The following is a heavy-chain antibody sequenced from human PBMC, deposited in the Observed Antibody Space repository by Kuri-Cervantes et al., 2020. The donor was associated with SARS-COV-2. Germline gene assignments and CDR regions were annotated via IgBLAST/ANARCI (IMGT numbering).Heavy chain of an antibody. J-gene: IGHJ2*01. D-gene: IGHD3-3*01. CDR1: GFIFRGYS. Sequence: GESLKISCGASGFIFRGYSMNWVRQAPGKGLGWVSYISDDGTTTHYADSVKGRFTISRDNVKKSLDLQMSGLRNNVTAVYYCAKDLLYAFWCGWSFDLWGRGTLVTVSS. CDR3: AKDLLYAFWCGWSFDL. V-gene: IGHV3-48*02. CDR2: ISDDGTTT.